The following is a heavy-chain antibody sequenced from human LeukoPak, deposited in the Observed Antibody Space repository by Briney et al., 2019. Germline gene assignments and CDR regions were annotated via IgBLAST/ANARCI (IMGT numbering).Heavy chain of an antibody. CDR3: ARLFNAGLGAPLDY. V-gene: IGHV3-20*04. CDR1: VFIFNEYG. Sequence: PGGSLRLSCAASVFIFNEYGMTWVRQIPGKGLEWVSGINGNGGRTGYAGSVKGRFTITRDSAKNSLYLQMDSLRAEDTALYFCARLFNAGLGAPLDYGGQGTLVTVSS. J-gene: IGHJ4*02. D-gene: IGHD1-26*01. CDR2: INGNGGRT.